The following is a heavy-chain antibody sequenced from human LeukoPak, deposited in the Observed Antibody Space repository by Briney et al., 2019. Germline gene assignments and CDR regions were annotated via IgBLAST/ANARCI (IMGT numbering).Heavy chain of an antibody. V-gene: IGHV3-30*03. CDR2: ISYDGSNK. CDR3: ATDWSIKEGRKFDS. J-gene: IGHJ5*01. Sequence: PGRSLRLSCAASGFTFSSYGMHWVRQAPGKGLEWVAVISYDGSNKYYADSVKGRFTISRDNSKNTLYLQMNSLRAEDTAVYYCATDWSIKEGRKFDSWGQGSLVTVSS. CDR1: GFTFSSYG.